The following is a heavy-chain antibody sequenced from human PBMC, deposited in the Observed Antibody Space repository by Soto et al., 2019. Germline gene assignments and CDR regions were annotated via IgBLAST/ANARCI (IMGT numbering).Heavy chain of an antibody. CDR2: IYPGDSDT. CDR3: ARHSTSAPKDY. V-gene: IGHV5-51*01. Sequence: GESLKISCKGSGYSFTTYWIAWVRQMPGKGLEWVGIIYPGDSDTRYSPSFEGHVTISVDKSISTAFLQWNSLKASDNAIYYCARHSTSAPKDYWGQGTLVTVST. J-gene: IGHJ4*01. CDR1: GYSFTTYW. D-gene: IGHD3-10*01.